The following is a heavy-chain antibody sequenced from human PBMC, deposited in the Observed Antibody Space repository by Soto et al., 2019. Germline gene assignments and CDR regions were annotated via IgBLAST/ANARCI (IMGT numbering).Heavy chain of an antibody. CDR3: ARGRPANDFWSRYYSNTYDH. Sequence: QVQLQQWGAGLLKPSETLSLTCAVYGGSLSGHYWSWIRQPPGKGLEWIGEISHSGSTNYNPTLNSRATISVDTSKNQFSLKLSSVTAADTAVYFCARGRPANDFWSRYYSNTYDHWGQGTLVTVSP. CDR2: ISHSGST. V-gene: IGHV4-34*01. CDR1: GGSLSGHY. D-gene: IGHD3-3*01. J-gene: IGHJ4*02.